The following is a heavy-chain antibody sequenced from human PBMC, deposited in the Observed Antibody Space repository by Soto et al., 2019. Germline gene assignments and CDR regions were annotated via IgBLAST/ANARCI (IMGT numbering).Heavy chain of an antibody. V-gene: IGHV1-18*01. J-gene: IGHJ4*02. D-gene: IGHD3-10*01. CDR3: ARTYGSGDYFLPFEY. CDR2: ISVYNGNI. CDR1: GYMFNTYG. Sequence: QVQLLQSGAEVKKPGASVKVSCDASGYMFNTYGITWVRQAPGQGREWMGWISVYNGNIDYAQKFEGRVTMTTDTSTSTAYMELKSLTSDDTAVYYCARTYGSGDYFLPFEYWGQGTPVSVSS.